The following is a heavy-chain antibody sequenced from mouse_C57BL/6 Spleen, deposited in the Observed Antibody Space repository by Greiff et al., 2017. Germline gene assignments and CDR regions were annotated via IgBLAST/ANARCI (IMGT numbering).Heavy chain of an antibody. J-gene: IGHJ2*01. D-gene: IGHD4-1*01. V-gene: IGHV1-82*01. CDR1: GYAFSSSW. CDR3: ARVGTGLDY. Sequence: QVQLKESGPELVKPGASVKISCKASGYAFSSSWMNWVKQRPGKGLEWIGRIYPGDGDTNYNGKFKGKATLTADKSSSTAYMQLSSLTSEDSAVYFCARVGTGLDYWGQGTTLTVSS. CDR2: IYPGDGDT.